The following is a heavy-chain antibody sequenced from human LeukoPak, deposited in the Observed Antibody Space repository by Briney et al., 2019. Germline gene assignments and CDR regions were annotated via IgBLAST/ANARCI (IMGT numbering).Heavy chain of an antibody. CDR3: ARDFVVYSSGWERDY. CDR2: IYTSGST. Sequence: SETLSLTCTVSGGSISSGSYYWSWIRQPAGTGLEWIGRIYTSGSTNYNPSLKSRVTISVDTSKNHFSLKLSSVTAADTAVYYCARDFVVYSSGWERDYWGQGTLVTVSS. D-gene: IGHD6-19*01. V-gene: IGHV4-61*02. J-gene: IGHJ4*02. CDR1: GGSISSGSYY.